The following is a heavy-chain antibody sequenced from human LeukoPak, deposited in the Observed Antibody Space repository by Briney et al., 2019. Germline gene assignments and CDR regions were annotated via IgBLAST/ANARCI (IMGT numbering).Heavy chain of an antibody. Sequence: ASVKVSCKASGYTFTSYDINWVRQATGQGVEWMGWMNPNSGNTGYAQKFQGRVTMTRNTSISTAYMELSSLRSEDTAVYYCARVGEWELQSWYYYGMDVWGQGTTVTVSS. CDR3: ARVGEWELQSWYYYGMDV. D-gene: IGHD1-26*01. CDR2: MNPNSGNT. J-gene: IGHJ6*02. CDR1: GYTFTSYD. V-gene: IGHV1-8*01.